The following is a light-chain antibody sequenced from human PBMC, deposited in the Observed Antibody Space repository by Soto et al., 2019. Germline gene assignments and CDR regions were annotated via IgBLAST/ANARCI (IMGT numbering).Light chain of an antibody. CDR1: QGIGNT. Sequence: EIVITQSPATLSVSPGERATLSCRASQGIGNTLAWYQHKPGQTPRLLLYGASIRATGVPARFSGNGSGTDFTVTINCLQSEHFAVYYCQHSGNWPLTFGGGTKVESK. CDR3: QHSGNWPLT. J-gene: IGKJ4*01. CDR2: GAS. V-gene: IGKV3-15*01.